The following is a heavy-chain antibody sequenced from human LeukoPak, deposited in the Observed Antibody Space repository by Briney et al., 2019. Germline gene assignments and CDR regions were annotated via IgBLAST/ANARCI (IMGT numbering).Heavy chain of an antibody. V-gene: IGHV3-7*01. J-gene: IGHJ4*02. Sequence: PGGSLRLSCDASGFTFSSNWMSWVRQAPGKGLEWVANIKQDGSTKHYADSLKGRFTISRDNPKNSLYLQMNSLRSDDTAVYYCARDTDGSLDYWGQGILVTVAS. CDR2: IKQDGSTK. D-gene: IGHD1-26*01. CDR3: ARDTDGSLDY. CDR1: GFTFSSNW.